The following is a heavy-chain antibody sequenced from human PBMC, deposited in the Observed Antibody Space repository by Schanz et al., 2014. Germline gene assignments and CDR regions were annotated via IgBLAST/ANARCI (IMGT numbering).Heavy chain of an antibody. D-gene: IGHD1-26*01. V-gene: IGHV3-74*02. CDR1: GFTFSTYA. CDR2: TSNDGSFT. CDR3: AKYGTGKGVSFEY. J-gene: IGHJ4*02. Sequence: EVQLVESGGGLVQPGGSLRLSCAASGFTFSTYAMNWVRQAPGKGLEWVSRTSNDGSFTTFADSVKGRFTISRDNAKNTLYLQMNSLRAEDTAVYYCAKYGTGKGVSFEYWGQGTLVTVSS.